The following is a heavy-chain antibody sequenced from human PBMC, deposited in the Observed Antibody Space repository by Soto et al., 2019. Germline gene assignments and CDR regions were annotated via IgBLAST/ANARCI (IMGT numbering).Heavy chain of an antibody. CDR2: IIPIFGTA. V-gene: IGHV1-69*13. Sequence: ASVKVSCKASGGTFSSYAISWVRQAPGQGLEWMGGIIPIFGTANYAQKFQGRVTITADESTSTAYMELSSLRSEDTAVYYCARDLDSRSWFDPWGQGTLVTVSS. CDR1: GGTFSSYA. J-gene: IGHJ5*02. CDR3: ARDLDSRSWFDP. D-gene: IGHD4-4*01.